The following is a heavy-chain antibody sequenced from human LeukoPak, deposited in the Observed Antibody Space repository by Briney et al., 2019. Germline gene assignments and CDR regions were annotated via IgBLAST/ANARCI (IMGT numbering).Heavy chain of an antibody. CDR1: GYTFTGYY. CDR3: ARVGGSYLGY. J-gene: IGHJ4*02. CDR2: MDPNSGNT. V-gene: IGHV1-8*03. D-gene: IGHD1-26*01. Sequence: ASVKVSCKASGYTFTGYYMHWVRQAPGQGLEWMGWMDPNSGNTGYAQKFQGRVTITRNTSISTAYMELSSLRSDDTAVYYCARVGGSYLGYWGQGTLVTVSS.